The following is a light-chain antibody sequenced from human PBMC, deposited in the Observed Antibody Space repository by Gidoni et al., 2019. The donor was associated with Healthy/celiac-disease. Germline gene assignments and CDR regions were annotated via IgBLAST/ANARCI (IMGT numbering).Light chain of an antibody. J-gene: IGLJ1*01. V-gene: IGLV3-21*02. CDR1: NMGSKS. Sequence: SYVLTQPPSASAAPGQTARLTGGGNNMGSKSVHWYQQKPGQAPVLVVYEDSDRPSGIPERFSGSNSGNTATLTISRVEAGDEADYYCQVWDSSSDSGVFGTGTKVTVL. CDR2: EDS. CDR3: QVWDSSSDSGV.